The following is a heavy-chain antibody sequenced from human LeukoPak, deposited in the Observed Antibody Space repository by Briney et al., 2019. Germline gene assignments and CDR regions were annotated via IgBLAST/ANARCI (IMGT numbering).Heavy chain of an antibody. CDR1: GFTFSSYA. Sequence: HPGGSLRLSCAASGFTFSSYAMSWVRQAPGKGLEWGSAISGSGGSTYYADSVKGRFTISRDNSKNTLYLQMNSLRAEDTAVYYCARARHVVVTAIFDYWGQGTLVTVSS. CDR3: ARARHVVVTAIFDY. D-gene: IGHD2-21*02. J-gene: IGHJ4*02. CDR2: ISGSGGST. V-gene: IGHV3-23*01.